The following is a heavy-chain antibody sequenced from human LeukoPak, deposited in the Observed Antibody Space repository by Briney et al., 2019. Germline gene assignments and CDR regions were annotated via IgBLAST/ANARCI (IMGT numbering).Heavy chain of an antibody. CDR3: ARYIVSYPHDAFDI. Sequence: SETLSLTCTVSGGSISSYYWSWIRQPPGKGLEWIGYIYYSGSTNYNPSLKSRVTISVDTSKNQFSLKLSSVTAADTAFYYCARYIVSYPHDAFDIWGQGTMVTVSS. CDR1: GGSISSYY. D-gene: IGHD1-26*01. V-gene: IGHV4-59*01. J-gene: IGHJ3*02. CDR2: IYYSGST.